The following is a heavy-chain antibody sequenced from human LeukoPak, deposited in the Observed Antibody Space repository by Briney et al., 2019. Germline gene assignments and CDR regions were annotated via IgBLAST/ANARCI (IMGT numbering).Heavy chain of an antibody. D-gene: IGHD1-26*01. V-gene: IGHV3-21*01. CDR3: ARESGGSYHPSDY. J-gene: IGHJ4*02. CDR2: ISISSSYI. Sequence: EGSLRLSCAASGFTFSSYSMNWVRQAPGKGLEWVSSISISSSYIYYADSVKGRFTISRDNAKNSLYLQMNSLRAEDTAVYYCARESGGSYHPSDYWGQGTLVTVSS. CDR1: GFTFSSYS.